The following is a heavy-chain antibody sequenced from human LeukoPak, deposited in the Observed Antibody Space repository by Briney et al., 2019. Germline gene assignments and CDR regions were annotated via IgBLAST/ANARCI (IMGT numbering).Heavy chain of an antibody. CDR3: ARGASIVVVPEEAFDI. D-gene: IGHD3-22*01. Sequence: SETLSLTCTVSGGSISSYYWSWIRQPPGKGLEWIGYIYYSGSTNYNPSLKSRVTISVDTSKNQFSLKLSSVTASDTAVYDCARGASIVVVPEEAFDIWGQGTMVTVSS. J-gene: IGHJ3*02. CDR2: IYYSGST. V-gene: IGHV4-59*01. CDR1: GGSISSYY.